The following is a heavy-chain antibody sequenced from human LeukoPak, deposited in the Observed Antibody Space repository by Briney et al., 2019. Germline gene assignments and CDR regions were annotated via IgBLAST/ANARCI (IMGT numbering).Heavy chain of an antibody. Sequence: GGSLRLSCAASGFIFSGSAMHWVRQASGKGLEWVGRIRSKANSYATAYAASVKGRFTISRDDSKNTAYLQMNSLKTEDTAVYYCTSRHRLEHYYMDVWGKGTTVTVSS. CDR3: TSRHRLEHYYMDV. CDR1: GFIFSGSA. V-gene: IGHV3-73*01. D-gene: IGHD1-1*01. CDR2: IRSKANSYAT. J-gene: IGHJ6*03.